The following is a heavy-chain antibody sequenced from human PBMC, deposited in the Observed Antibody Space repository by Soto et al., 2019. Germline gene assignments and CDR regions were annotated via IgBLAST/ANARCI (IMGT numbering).Heavy chain of an antibody. CDR2: VYYSGDT. J-gene: IGHJ6*03. Sequence: SETLSLTCTVSGGSVSSGTYYWSWIRQPPGKRLEWIGYVYYSGDTSYNPSLKSRVTISVDTSKNQFSLKLSSVTAADPAVYYCARGHNYDFWSGYPNKKYYYYMDVWGKGTTVTVSS. V-gene: IGHV4-61*01. CDR3: ARGHNYDFWSGYPNKKYYYYMDV. CDR1: GGSVSSGTYY. D-gene: IGHD3-3*01.